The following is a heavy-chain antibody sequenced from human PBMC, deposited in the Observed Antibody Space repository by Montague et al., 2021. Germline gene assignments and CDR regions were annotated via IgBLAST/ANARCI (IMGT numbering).Heavy chain of an antibody. CDR3: VRQSVSGKFDY. J-gene: IGHJ4*02. V-gene: IGHV6-1*01. CDR2: TYYRSKWAN. D-gene: IGHD6-19*01. Sequence: CAISGDSVSSNSVTWHWIRQSPSRGLEWPGRTYYRSKWANDYALSVRSRITFNPDTSKNQFSLQLDSVTPEDTAVYYCVRQSVSGKFDYWGQGTRVTVSS. CDR1: GDSVSSNSVT.